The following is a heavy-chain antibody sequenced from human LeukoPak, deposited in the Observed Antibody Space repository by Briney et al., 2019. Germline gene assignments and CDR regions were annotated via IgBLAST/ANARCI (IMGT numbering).Heavy chain of an antibody. CDR3: AGGPGIAAAGNFDY. D-gene: IGHD6-13*01. J-gene: IGHJ4*02. CDR2: ISYDGSNKKNDGSNK. CDR1: GFTLSSYA. V-gene: IGHV3-30-3*01. Sequence: PGGSLRLSCAASGFTLSSYAMHWVRQAPGKGLEWVAVISYDGSNKKNDGSNKNYTDSVKGRFTISRDNSKNTLHLQMNSLRAEDTAVYYCAGGPGIAAAGNFDYWGQGTLVTVSS.